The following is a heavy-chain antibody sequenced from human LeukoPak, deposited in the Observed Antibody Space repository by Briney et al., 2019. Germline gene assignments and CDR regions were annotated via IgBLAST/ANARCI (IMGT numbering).Heavy chain of an antibody. CDR3: AKYPQRANYYYYYMDV. V-gene: IGHV3-30*02. CDR2: IRYDGSNK. CDR1: GCTFSSYG. Sequence: GGSLTLSCAASGCTFSSYGMHWVRQPPGKRLAGVAFIRYDGSNKYYADSVKDRFTISRHNSKNKQYLQMNSLRAEDTAVYYCAKYPQRANYYYYYMDVWGKGTTVTISS. J-gene: IGHJ6*03.